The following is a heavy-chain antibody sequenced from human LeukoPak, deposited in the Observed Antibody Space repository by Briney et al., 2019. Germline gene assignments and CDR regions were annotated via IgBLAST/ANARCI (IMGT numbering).Heavy chain of an antibody. CDR2: IIPIFVTA. Sequence: SVKVSCKASGGTFSSYAISWVRQAPGQGLEWMGRIIPIFVTANYAQKFQGRVTITTDESTSTAYMELSSLRSEDPAVYYCARENYYSGGSCLLYYYYYMDVWGKGTTVTVSS. D-gene: IGHD2-15*01. V-gene: IGHV1-69*05. CDR3: ARENYYSGGSCLLYYYYYMDV. CDR1: GGTFSSYA. J-gene: IGHJ6*03.